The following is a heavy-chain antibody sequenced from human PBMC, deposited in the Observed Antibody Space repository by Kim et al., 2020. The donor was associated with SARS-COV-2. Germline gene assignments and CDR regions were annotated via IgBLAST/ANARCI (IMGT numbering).Heavy chain of an antibody. D-gene: IGHD5-12*01. CDR2: T. J-gene: IGHJ4*02. CDR3: ARGRDGYNYDY. Sequence: TNSHPARNSRVNISVETSKNQFSLKLSSVTAADTAVYYCARGRDGYNYDYWGQGTLVTVSS. V-gene: IGHV4-59*09.